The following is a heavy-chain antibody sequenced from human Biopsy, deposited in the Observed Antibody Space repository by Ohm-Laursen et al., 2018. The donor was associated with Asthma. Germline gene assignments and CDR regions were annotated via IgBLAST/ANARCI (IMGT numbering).Heavy chain of an antibody. CDR1: GGTFRAYA. V-gene: IGHV1-69*01. Sequence: SSVKVSCKVSGGTFRAYAFNWVRQAPGQGLEWMGGIIPMYGVPKVAQKFQGRVTITADESTSTAYMEMSSLRSEDTAVYYCARVDAIMISGDFYFYSGFDLWGQGTTVRVSS. CDR2: IIPMYGVP. J-gene: IGHJ6*02. CDR3: ARVDAIMISGDFYFYSGFDL. D-gene: IGHD3-16*01.